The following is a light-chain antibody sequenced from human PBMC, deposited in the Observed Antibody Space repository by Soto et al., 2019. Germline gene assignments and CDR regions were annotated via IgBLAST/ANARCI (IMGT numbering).Light chain of an antibody. CDR1: QSISSG. Sequence: DIQMTQSPSSLAASVEDRGIITCRASQSISSGLTGYQQKPGKAPKLLIYAASSLESGVPSRFSGSGSGTEFTLTISSLQPDDFATYYCQQYNSYSWTFGQGTKVDIK. CDR2: AAS. V-gene: IGKV1-5*01. CDR3: QQYNSYSWT. J-gene: IGKJ1*01.